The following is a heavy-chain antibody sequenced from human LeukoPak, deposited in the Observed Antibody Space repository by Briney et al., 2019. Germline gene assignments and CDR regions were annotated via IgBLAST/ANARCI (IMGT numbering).Heavy chain of an antibody. J-gene: IGHJ4*02. D-gene: IGHD3-10*01. V-gene: IGHV3-48*03. CDR1: GFTFSSYE. Sequence: PGGSLRLSCAASGFTFSSYEMNWVRQAPGKGLEWVSYISSSGSTIYYADSVKGRFTISRDNAKNSLYPQMNSLRAEDTAVYYCARGPAYYYGSGYWGQGTLVTVSS. CDR2: ISSSGSTI. CDR3: ARGPAYYYGSGY.